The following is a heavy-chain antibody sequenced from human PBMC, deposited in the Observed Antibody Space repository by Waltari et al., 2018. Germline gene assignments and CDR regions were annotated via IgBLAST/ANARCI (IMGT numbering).Heavy chain of an antibody. Sequence: HVQLVQSGAEVRTTGSSVKVSGKASGGTFGGYGISWVRLLPGQRLEWMGVFSPMCGIPAHAQRFQGRLTITADESTSTAYMELSRLTSEDTALYYCATHKLGGSQHYYHMDVWGKGTAVTISS. V-gene: IGHV1-69*12. CDR3: ATHKLGGSQHYYHMDV. J-gene: IGHJ6*03. CDR1: GGTFGGYG. CDR2: FSPMCGIP. D-gene: IGHD7-27*01.